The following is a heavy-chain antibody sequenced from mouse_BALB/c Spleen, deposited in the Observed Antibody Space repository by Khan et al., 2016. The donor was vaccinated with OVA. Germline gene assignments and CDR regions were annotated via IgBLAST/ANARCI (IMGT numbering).Heavy chain of an antibody. CDR2: INPHIGET. CDR3: ARTYRSDFDY. Sequence: VQLQQSGPELVKPWASVKISCTASGYSFTGYFMNWVMQSPGKSLEWIGRINPHIGETFYNQKFTGQATLTVDESSSTAQMELRSLASEDAAVYYCARTYRSDFDYWGQGTTLTVSS. CDR1: GYSFTGYF. V-gene: IGHV1-20*02. D-gene: IGHD1-1*01. J-gene: IGHJ2*01.